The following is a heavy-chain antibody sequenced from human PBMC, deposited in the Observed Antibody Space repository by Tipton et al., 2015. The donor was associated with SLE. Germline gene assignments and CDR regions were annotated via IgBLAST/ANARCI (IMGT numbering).Heavy chain of an antibody. Sequence: QLVQSGGGLVQPGGSLRLSCAASGFTVSNNYMSWVRQAPGKGLEWVSAISTSGSNTYYADSVKGRFTISRDNSKDTLYLQMNSLRAEDTAVYYCAKEGYCSSTSCYMSHWGQGTLVTVSS. CDR2: ISTSGSNT. V-gene: IGHV3-23*04. J-gene: IGHJ1*01. CDR3: AKEGYCSSTSCYMSH. D-gene: IGHD2-2*01. CDR1: GFTVSNNY.